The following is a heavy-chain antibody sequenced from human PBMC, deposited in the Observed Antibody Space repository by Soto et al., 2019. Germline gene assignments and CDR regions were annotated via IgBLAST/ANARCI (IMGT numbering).Heavy chain of an antibody. CDR2: IYHSGST. Sequence: SETLSLTCAVSGGSISSSNWWSWVRQPPGRGLEWFGEIYHSGSTNYNQSLKSRVTISVDKSKNQLSLKLSSLTAADTAVYYCARFRSSSWYRGWFDPWGQGTLVTVSS. CDR3: ARFRSSSWYRGWFDP. CDR1: GGSISSSNW. J-gene: IGHJ5*02. D-gene: IGHD6-13*01. V-gene: IGHV4-4*02.